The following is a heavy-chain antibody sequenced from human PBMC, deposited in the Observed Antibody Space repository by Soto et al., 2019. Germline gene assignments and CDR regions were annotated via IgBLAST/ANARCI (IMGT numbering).Heavy chain of an antibody. Sequence: QVQLVESGGGVVQPGRSLSISCAASGFTFSDYTIHWVRQAPGKGLEWVAVISYDGNNKKYADSVEGRFTISRDNSKNTLYLQLNSLRDEDTAVYYCAKDHYPPGSALNWAVNWFDAWCQGTLVTVSS. CDR3: AKDHYPPGSALNWAVNWFDA. CDR1: GFTFSDYT. J-gene: IGHJ5*02. D-gene: IGHD3-10*01. V-gene: IGHV3-30-3*01. CDR2: ISYDGNNK.